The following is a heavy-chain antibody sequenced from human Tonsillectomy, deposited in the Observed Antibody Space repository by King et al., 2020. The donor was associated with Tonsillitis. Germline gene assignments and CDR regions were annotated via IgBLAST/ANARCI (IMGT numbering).Heavy chain of an antibody. Sequence: VQLVESGGGVVQPGRSLRLSCAASGFTFSSYAMHWVRQAPGKGLEWVAVISYDGSNKYYADSVKGRFTISRDNSKNTLYLQMNSLRAEDTAVYYCARDEEAEGITMVRGVYYWGQGTLVTVSS. V-gene: IGHV3-30-3*01. CDR1: GFTFSSYA. CDR3: ARDEEAEGITMVRGVYY. CDR2: ISYDGSNK. D-gene: IGHD3-10*01. J-gene: IGHJ4*02.